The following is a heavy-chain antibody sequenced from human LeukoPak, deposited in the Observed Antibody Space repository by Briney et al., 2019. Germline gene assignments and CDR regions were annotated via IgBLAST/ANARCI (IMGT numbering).Heavy chain of an antibody. CDR3: ARVPGLTSSYHEDY. V-gene: IGHV3-21*01. CDR2: ISSSSSYI. D-gene: IGHD1-26*01. Sequence: GGSLRLSCAASGFTFSSYSMNWVRQAPGKGLEWVSSISSSSSYIYYADSVKGRFTISRDNAKNSLYLQMNSLRAEDTAVYYCARVPGLTSSYHEDYWGQGTLVTVSS. J-gene: IGHJ4*02. CDR1: GFTFSSYS.